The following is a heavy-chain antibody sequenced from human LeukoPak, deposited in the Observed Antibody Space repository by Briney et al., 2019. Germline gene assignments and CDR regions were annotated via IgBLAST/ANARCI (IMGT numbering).Heavy chain of an antibody. J-gene: IGHJ4*02. Sequence: GASVKVSCKASGYTFTSYDIHWVRQATGQGLEWMGWINPDSDNTDYAQKFQARVTITRNTSISTAYMEPSSLRSEDTAVYYCAIGAVGFDYWGQGTLVTVSS. CDR1: GYTFTSYD. CDR3: AIGAVGFDY. D-gene: IGHD6-19*01. V-gene: IGHV1-8*01. CDR2: INPDSDNT.